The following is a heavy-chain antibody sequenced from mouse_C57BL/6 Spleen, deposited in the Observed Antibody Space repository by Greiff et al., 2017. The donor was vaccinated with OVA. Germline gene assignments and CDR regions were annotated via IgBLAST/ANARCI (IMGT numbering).Heavy chain of an antibody. D-gene: IGHD4-1*01. Sequence: EVQLVESGGGLVQPKGSLKLSCAASGFSFNTYAMNWVRQAPGKGLEWVARIRSKSNNYATYYADSVKDRFTISRDDSESMLYLQMNNLKTEDTAMYYCVRHAPLTGTEGYAMDYWGQGTSVTVSS. CDR3: VRHAPLTGTEGYAMDY. CDR1: GFSFNTYA. J-gene: IGHJ4*01. CDR2: IRSKSNNYAT. V-gene: IGHV10-1*01.